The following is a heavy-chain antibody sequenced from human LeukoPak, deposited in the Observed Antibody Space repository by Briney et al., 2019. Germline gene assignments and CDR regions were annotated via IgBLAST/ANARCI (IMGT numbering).Heavy chain of an antibody. V-gene: IGHV1-69*05. CDR2: IIPIFGTA. Sequence: GASVKVSCKASGGTFSSYAISWVRQAPGQGLEWMGRIIPIFGTANYAQKFQGRVTITTDESTSTAYMELSSLRSEDTAVYYCARATAAVRGAQWTNYYYYYMDVWGKGTTVTVSS. CDR3: ARATAAVRGAQWTNYYYYYMDV. D-gene: IGHD3-10*01. J-gene: IGHJ6*03. CDR1: GGTFSSYA.